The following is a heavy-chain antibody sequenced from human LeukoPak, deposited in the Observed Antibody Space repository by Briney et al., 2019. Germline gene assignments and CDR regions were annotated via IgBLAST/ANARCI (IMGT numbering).Heavy chain of an antibody. Sequence: SDTLSLTCTVSGGSISSYYWSWIRQPPGKGLEWIGYIYYSGSTNYNPSLKSRVTISVDASKNQFSLKLSSVTAADTAVYYCARVEMATTLDAFDIWGQGTMVTVS. V-gene: IGHV4-59*07. CDR2: IYYSGST. CDR1: GGSISSYY. J-gene: IGHJ3*02. D-gene: IGHD5-24*01. CDR3: ARVEMATTLDAFDI.